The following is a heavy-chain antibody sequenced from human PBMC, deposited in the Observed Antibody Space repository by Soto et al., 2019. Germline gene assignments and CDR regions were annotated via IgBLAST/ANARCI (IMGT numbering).Heavy chain of an antibody. V-gene: IGHV1-69*01. CDR1: GGTFSSYA. CDR2: LIPIFGTA. J-gene: IGHJ6*02. D-gene: IGHD5-12*01. Sequence: QVQLVQSGAEVKKPGSSVKVSCKASGGTFSSYAISWVRQAPGQGHEWMGGLIPIFGTANYARKIQGRVTITADESTITAYMEVSSLRSDDTAVYYCARDQVATSPDYYYGMDVWVQGTTVTVSS. CDR3: ARDQVATSPDYYYGMDV.